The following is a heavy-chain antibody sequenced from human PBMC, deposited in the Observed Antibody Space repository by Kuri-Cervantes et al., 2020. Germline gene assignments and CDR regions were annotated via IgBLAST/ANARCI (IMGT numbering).Heavy chain of an antibody. CDR3: ARIGRNDAFDI. CDR1: GFTFSSYS. J-gene: IGHJ3*02. V-gene: IGHV3-48*04. Sequence: GESLKISCAASGFTFSSYSMNWVRQAPGKGLEWVSYISSSSSTIYYADSVKGRFTISRDNAKNSLYLQMNSLRAEDTAVYYCARIGRNDAFDIWGQGTMVTVSS. CDR2: ISSSSSTI.